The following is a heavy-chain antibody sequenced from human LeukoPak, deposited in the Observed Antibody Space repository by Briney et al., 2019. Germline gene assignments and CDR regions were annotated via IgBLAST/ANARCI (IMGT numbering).Heavy chain of an antibody. J-gene: IGHJ4*02. CDR2: ISGSGDST. Sequence: GGSLRLSCAASGFTLRSYAMSWVRQAPGKGLEWVSGISGSGDSTYYADSVKGRFTISRGNSKNTLYLQMNSLRAEDTAVYYCARAGDYVNWGQGTLVTVSS. V-gene: IGHV3-23*01. CDR1: GFTLRSYA. D-gene: IGHD4-17*01. CDR3: ARAGDYVN.